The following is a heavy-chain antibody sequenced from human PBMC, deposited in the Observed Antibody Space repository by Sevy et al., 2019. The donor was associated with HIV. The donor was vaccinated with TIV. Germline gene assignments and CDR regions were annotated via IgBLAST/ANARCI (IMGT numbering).Heavy chain of an antibody. D-gene: IGHD1-1*01. V-gene: IGHV3-30*04. J-gene: IGHJ1*01. Sequence: GGSLRLSCAASGFTFSRFSMHWVRQAPGKGLEWVATISFDGTNKHYADSVKGRFTISRDNPKNSLYLQMNSLRPEDTAGYYCALERLSSDVAEYFQNWGQGTLVTVSS. CDR1: GFTFSRFS. CDR3: ALERLSSDVAEYFQN. CDR2: ISFDGTNK.